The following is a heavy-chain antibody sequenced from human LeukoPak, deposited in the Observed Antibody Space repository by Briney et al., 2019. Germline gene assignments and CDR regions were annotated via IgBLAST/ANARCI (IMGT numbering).Heavy chain of an antibody. CDR2: INSDGSWT. V-gene: IGHV3-74*01. CDR1: GNYW. D-gene: IGHD2/OR15-2a*01. CDR3: VSFYETH. Sequence: GGSLRLSCAASGNYWMHWVRQVPGKGLVWVSHINSDGSWTSYADSVKGRFTISKDNAKNTVYLQMNNLRAEDTAAYYCVSFYETHWGRGTLVTVSS. J-gene: IGHJ4*02.